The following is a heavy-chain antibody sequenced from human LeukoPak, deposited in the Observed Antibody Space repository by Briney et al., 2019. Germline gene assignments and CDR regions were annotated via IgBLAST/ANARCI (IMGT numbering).Heavy chain of an antibody. CDR3: AKSLSSWYGGSFYY. D-gene: IGHD6-13*01. CDR1: GFTFSNYG. CDR2: IVGTGGST. J-gene: IGHJ4*02. V-gene: IGHV3-23*01. Sequence: GGSLRLSCAASGFTFSNYGVSWVRQAPGKGLEWVSGIVGTGGSTYYADSVKGRFTISRDNSKNTLYLQMNSLRAEDTAVYYCAKSLSSWYGGSFYYWGQGTLVTVSS.